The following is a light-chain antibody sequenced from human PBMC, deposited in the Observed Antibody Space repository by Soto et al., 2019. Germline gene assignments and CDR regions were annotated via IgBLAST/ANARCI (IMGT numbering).Light chain of an antibody. V-gene: IGKV1-39*01. CDR2: AAS. CDR1: QSISSF. CDR3: QQSYSPPVT. J-gene: IGKJ1*01. Sequence: DIQMTQSPSALSASVGDRVTITCRASQSISSFLNWYQQKPGKVPRVLIYAASILQSGVPSRFSGSGSGTDFTLTISNLQPEDFATYYRQQSYSPPVTFGQGTKVDIK.